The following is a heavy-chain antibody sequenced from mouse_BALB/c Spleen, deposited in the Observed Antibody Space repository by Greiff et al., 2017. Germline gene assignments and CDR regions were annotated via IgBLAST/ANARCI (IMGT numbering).Heavy chain of an antibody. D-gene: IGHD1-1*01. CDR1: GYTFTSYD. V-gene: IGHV1S56*01. Sequence: VQLQQSGAELVKPGASVKLSCKASGYTFTSYDINWVRQRPEQGLEWIGWIFPGDGSTKYNEKFKGKATLTTDKSSSTAYMQLSRLTSEDSAVYFCARGITTVVATWDFDYWGQGTTLTVSS. CDR2: IFPGDGST. CDR3: ARGITTVVATWDFDY. J-gene: IGHJ2*01.